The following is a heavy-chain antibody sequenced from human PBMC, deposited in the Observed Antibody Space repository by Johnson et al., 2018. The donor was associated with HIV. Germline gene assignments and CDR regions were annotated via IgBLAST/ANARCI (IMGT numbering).Heavy chain of an antibody. CDR1: GFTFSSFA. CDR2: ISYDGSNK. CDR3: AKGPQGIATPDAFDI. V-gene: IGHV3-30-3*01. D-gene: IGHD2-21*01. Sequence: QVQLVESGGGVVQPGTSLRLSCAASGFTFSSFAMHWVRQAPGKGLEWMAFISYDGSNKYFTDSVRGRFTISRDNSKNTLYLQMNSLRAEDTAVYYCAKGPQGIATPDAFDIWGQGTMVTVSS. J-gene: IGHJ3*02.